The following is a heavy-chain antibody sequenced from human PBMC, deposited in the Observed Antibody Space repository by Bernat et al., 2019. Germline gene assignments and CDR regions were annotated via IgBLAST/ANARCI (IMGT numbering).Heavy chain of an antibody. CDR1: GDSVSSNSAA. V-gene: IGHV6-1*01. CDR2: TFYRSKWFN. Sequence: QVQLQPSGPGLVKPSQTLSLTCAISGDSVSSNSAAWNWIRQSPSRGLEWLGRTFYRSKWFNDYAASVKSRITVNADTSKNQFSLHLNSVTHEDTAIYYCALGIHDAFDIWGQGTMVTVSS. D-gene: IGHD5-18*01. CDR3: ALGIHDAFDI. J-gene: IGHJ3*02.